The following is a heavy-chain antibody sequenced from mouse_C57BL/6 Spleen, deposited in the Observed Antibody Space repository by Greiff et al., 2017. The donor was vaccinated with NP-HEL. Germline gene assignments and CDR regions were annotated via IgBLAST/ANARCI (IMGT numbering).Heavy chain of an antibody. D-gene: IGHD1-1*01. V-gene: IGHV1-54*01. CDR3: ARYGPYYAMDY. Sequence: VQLQQSGAELVRPGTSVKVSCKASGYAFTNYLIEWVKQRPGQGLEWIGVINPGSGGTNYNEKLKGKATLTADKSSSTAYMQLSSLTSEDSAVYVCARYGPYYAMDYWGQGTSVTVSS. CDR1: GYAFTNYL. CDR2: INPGSGGT. J-gene: IGHJ4*01.